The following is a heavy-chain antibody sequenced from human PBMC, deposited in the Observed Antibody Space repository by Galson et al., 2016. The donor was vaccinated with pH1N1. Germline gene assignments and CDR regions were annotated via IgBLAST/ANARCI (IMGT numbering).Heavy chain of an antibody. CDR2: IWYDGSNE. D-gene: IGHD4-23*01. V-gene: IGHV3-33*01. CDR1: GFASSSYD. J-gene: IGHJ3*02. CDR3: ARPFYGGQYWGAAFNI. Sequence: SLRLSGAASGFASSSYDMHWVRQAPGKGLEWVAAIWYDGSNEYYGDSVKGRLTISRDNSKSTLYLQMNSLRDEDTAVYYCARPFYGGQYWGAAFNIWGQGTMVTVSS.